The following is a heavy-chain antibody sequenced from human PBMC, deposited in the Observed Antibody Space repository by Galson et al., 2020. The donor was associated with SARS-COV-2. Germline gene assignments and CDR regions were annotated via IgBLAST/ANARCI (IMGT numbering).Heavy chain of an antibody. CDR3: ARAPITMIVVVDAFDI. CDR2: IYYSGST. V-gene: IGHV4-31*03. J-gene: IGHJ3*02. CDR1: GGSISSGGYY. D-gene: IGHD3-22*01. Sequence: ETSETLSLTCTVSGGSISSGGYYWSWIRQHPGKGLEWIGYIYYSGSTYYNPSLKSRVTISVDTSKNQFSLKLSSVTAAATAVYYCARAPITMIVVVDAFDIWGQGTMVTVSS.